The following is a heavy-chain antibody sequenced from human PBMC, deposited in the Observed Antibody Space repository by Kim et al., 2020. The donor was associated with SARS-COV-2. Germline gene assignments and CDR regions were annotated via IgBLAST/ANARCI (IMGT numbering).Heavy chain of an antibody. J-gene: IGHJ4*02. D-gene: IGHD3-22*01. CDR3: AKGACDSSGYLDY. CDR2: IWYDGSNK. Sequence: GGSLRLSCAASGFTFSSYGMHWVRQAPGKGLEWVAVIWYDGSNKYYADSVKGRFTISRDNSKNTLYLQMNSLRAEDTAVYYCAKGACDSSGYLDYWGQRTLVTVSS. CDR1: GFTFSSYG. V-gene: IGHV3-33*06.